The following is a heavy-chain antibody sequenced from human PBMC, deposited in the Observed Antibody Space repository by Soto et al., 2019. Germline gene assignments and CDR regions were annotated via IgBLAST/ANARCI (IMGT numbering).Heavy chain of an antibody. Sequence: SETLSLTCAVSGYSITNGYYWGWIRQPPGMGLEWIGSIYHSGSTSYNPSFEGQVTISVDKSNNTAFLRWDKLKTSDTATYFCARRALDPSGHYYPYNWFDSWGQGTQVTVSS. CDR3: ARRALDPSGHYYPYNWFDS. CDR1: GYSITNGYY. J-gene: IGHJ5*01. D-gene: IGHD3-22*01. CDR2: IYHSGST. V-gene: IGHV4-38-2*01.